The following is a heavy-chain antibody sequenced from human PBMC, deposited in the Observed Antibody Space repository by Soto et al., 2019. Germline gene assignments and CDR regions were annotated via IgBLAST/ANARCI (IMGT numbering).Heavy chain of an antibody. D-gene: IGHD1-1*01. CDR3: ARGSWDDVSGHYYMDV. CDR1: GDSVSSNRAG. V-gene: IGHV6-1*01. CDR2: TYYKSKWYY. J-gene: IGHJ6*03. Sequence: SQTLTLTCDISGDSVSSNRAGWNWIRQTPSRGLEWLGRTYYKSKWYYTYAASVKSRITVSPDTSKNQFSLQWTSVTPEDTAVYYCARGSWDDVSGHYYMDVWDKGTTVTV.